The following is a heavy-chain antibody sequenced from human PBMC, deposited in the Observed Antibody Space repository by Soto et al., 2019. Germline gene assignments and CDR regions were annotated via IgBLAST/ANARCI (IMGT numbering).Heavy chain of an antibody. CDR1: GGSISSSSYY. CDR2: IYYSGST. D-gene: IGHD6-19*01. CDR3: ASQHSSGWYSNWFDP. V-gene: IGHV4-39*01. Sequence: SETLSLTCTVSGGSISSSSYYWGWIRQPPGKGLEWIGSIYYSGSTYYNPSLKSRVTISVDTSKNQFSLKLSSVTAADTAVYYCASQHSSGWYSNWFDPWGQGTLVTVSS. J-gene: IGHJ5*02.